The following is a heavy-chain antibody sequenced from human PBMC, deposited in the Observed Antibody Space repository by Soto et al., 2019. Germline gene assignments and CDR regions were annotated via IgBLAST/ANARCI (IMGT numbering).Heavy chain of an antibody. CDR2: INHSGST. Sequence: PSETLSLTCAVYGGSFSGYYWSWIRQPPGKGLEWIGEINHSGSTNYNPSLKSRVTISVDTSKNQFSLKLSSVTAADTAVYYCARLIAAAGTMDYYYGMDVWGQGTTVTVSS. CDR1: GGSFSGYY. V-gene: IGHV4-34*01. J-gene: IGHJ6*02. CDR3: ARLIAAAGTMDYYYGMDV. D-gene: IGHD6-13*01.